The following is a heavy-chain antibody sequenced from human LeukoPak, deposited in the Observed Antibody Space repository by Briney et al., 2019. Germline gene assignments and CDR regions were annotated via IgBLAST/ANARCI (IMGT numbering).Heavy chain of an antibody. D-gene: IGHD6-19*01. CDR3: AKPISGGLAVTADWFHP. Sequence: GGSLRLSCAASGFTFSNAWVSWVRQPPGKGLEWVSTINANSGTTSYAASVRGRFTISRDNSKNTLYLQVNTLRADDTATYYCAKPISGGLAVTADWFHPWGQGTLVVVSS. J-gene: IGHJ5*01. V-gene: IGHV3-23*01. CDR1: GFTFSNAW. CDR2: INANSGTT.